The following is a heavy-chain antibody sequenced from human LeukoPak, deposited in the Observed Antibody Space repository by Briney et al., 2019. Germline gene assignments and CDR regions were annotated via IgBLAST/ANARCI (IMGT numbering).Heavy chain of an antibody. D-gene: IGHD6-19*01. Sequence: GGSLRLSCAASGFTVRSNYMSWVRQAPGKGLEWVSAISGSGGSTYYADSVKGRFTISRDNSKNTLYLQMNSLRAEDTAVYYCAKGPVAGPFDYWGQGTLVTVSS. J-gene: IGHJ4*02. V-gene: IGHV3-23*01. CDR3: AKGPVAGPFDY. CDR2: ISGSGGST. CDR1: GFTVRSNY.